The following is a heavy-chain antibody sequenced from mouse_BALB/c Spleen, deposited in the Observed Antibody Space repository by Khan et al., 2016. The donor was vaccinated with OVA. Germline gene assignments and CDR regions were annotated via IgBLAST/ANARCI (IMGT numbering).Heavy chain of an antibody. D-gene: IGHD1-1*01. CDR3: ARVYGGDFDY. Sequence: VHLVASGPGLVKPSQSLSLTCTVTGYSITSDYAWNWIRQFPGNKLEWMGFISYSGNTKYNPSLKSRFSITRATSKNQFFLQLNSVTTEDTATYYCARVYGGDFDYWGQGTSLTVAS. CDR2: ISYSGNT. J-gene: IGHJ2*02. V-gene: IGHV3-2*02. CDR1: GYSITSDYA.